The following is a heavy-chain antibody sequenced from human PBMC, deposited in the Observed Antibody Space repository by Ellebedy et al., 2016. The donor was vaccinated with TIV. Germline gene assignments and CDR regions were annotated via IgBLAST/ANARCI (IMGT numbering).Heavy chain of an antibody. D-gene: IGHD1-26*01. V-gene: IGHV1-18*01. J-gene: IGHJ4*02. CDR1: GYTFTNYG. CDR2: ISAYNTYT. Sequence: ASVKVSCKASGYTFTNYGFSWVRQAPGQGLEWMGWISAYNTYTSYAQKLQGRVTMTTDTSTSTAYMELRSLRSDDTAVYYCARDAGRGSHFRTSGDYWGQGTLVTVSS. CDR3: ARDAGRGSHFRTSGDY.